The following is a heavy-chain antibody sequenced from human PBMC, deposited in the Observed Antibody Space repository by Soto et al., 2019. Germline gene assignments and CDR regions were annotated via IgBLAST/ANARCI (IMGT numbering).Heavy chain of an antibody. CDR1: GYTFTDFG. CDR3: ARVIPGVEAWFGP. V-gene: IGHV1-18*01. J-gene: IGHJ5*02. D-gene: IGHD2-2*01. CDR2: ISAYTDTP. Sequence: AAVKFSCKASGYTFTDFGVTWVRRAPGQGLEWMGWISAYTDTPNYAQKFQGRVTMTIDTSTSTAYMDLRSLTSDDTAVYYCARVIPGVEAWFGPWGQGTLVTVSS.